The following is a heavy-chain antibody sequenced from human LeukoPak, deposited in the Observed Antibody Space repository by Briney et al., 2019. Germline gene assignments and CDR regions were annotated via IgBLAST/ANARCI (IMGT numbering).Heavy chain of an antibody. CDR2: IYSGDSHT. Sequence: GESLQISCKGSGYSFTYWIGWVRQMPGKGLEWMGVIYSGDSHTKYSPSFQGRVTISADKSISTAYLQWSSLEASDTAMYYCASARHGDYVWDYWGQGTLVTVSS. V-gene: IGHV5-51*01. CDR3: ASARHGDYVWDY. D-gene: IGHD4-17*01. CDR1: GYSFTYW. J-gene: IGHJ4*02.